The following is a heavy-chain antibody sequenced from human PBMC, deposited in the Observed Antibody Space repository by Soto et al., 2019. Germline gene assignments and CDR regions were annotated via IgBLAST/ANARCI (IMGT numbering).Heavy chain of an antibody. V-gene: IGHV4-61*01. Sequence: ASETLSLTCTVSGGSVSSGSYYWSWIRQPPGKGLEWIGYIYYSGSTNYNPSLKSRVTISVDTSKNQFSLKLSSVTAADTAVYYCARALMLVVPPLGAWFDPWGQGTLVTVSS. D-gene: IGHD3-22*01. CDR3: ARALMLVVPPLGAWFDP. CDR1: GGSVSSGSYY. CDR2: IYYSGST. J-gene: IGHJ5*02.